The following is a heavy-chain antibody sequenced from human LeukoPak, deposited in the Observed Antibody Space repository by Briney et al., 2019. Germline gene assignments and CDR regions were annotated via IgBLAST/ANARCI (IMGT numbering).Heavy chain of an antibody. J-gene: IGHJ4*02. Sequence: GGSLRLSCVASGFTFSNYWMSWVRRAPGKGLEWVANIKQDGSGKYYVDSVKGRFTISRDNAKNSLYLQMNSLRAEDTAVYYCAREGNDYSNFVSHWGQGTLVTVSS. D-gene: IGHD4-11*01. CDR3: AREGNDYSNFVSH. V-gene: IGHV3-7*01. CDR2: IKQDGSGK. CDR1: GFTFSNYW.